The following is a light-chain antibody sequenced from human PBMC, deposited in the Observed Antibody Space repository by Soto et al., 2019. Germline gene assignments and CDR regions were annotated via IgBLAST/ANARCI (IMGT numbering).Light chain of an antibody. Sequence: QSVLTQPPSASGSPGQSVTISCTGTSSDVGGYNYVSWYQQHPGKAPKLMIYEVSKRPSGVPVRFSGSKSGNTASLTVSGLQAEDEADYYCSSYAGSNNPSVVFGGGTKLTVL. J-gene: IGLJ2*01. CDR1: SSDVGGYNY. V-gene: IGLV2-8*01. CDR3: SSYAGSNNPSVV. CDR2: EVS.